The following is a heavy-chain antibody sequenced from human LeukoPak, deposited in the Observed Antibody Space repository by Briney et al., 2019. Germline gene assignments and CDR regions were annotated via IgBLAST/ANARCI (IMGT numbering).Heavy chain of an antibody. J-gene: IGHJ4*02. CDR3: AGIRD. V-gene: IGHV4-59*01. CDR1: GGSISSYY. CDR2: IYYSGST. Sequence: SETLSLTCTVSGGSISSYYWSWIRQPPGKGLEWIGYIYYSGSTNYNPSLKSRVTISVDTSKNQFSLKLSSVTAADTAVYYCAGIRDWGQGTLVTVSS.